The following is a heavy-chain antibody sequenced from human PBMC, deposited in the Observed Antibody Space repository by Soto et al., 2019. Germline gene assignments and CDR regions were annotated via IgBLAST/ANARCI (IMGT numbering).Heavy chain of an antibody. CDR1: GGSTSSVGHY. V-gene: IGHV4-31*03. CDR3: ARESGGYDSSTRYGLDV. CDR2: IYYSGST. D-gene: IGHD6-25*01. Sequence: SETLSLTCSVSGGSTSSVGHYWTWIRQQPGKGLEWIGYIYYSGSTDYNPSLKSRVTISVDRSKNQFSLNLSSVTAADTAIYYCARESGGYDSSTRYGLDVWGQGPTVTVSS. J-gene: IGHJ6*02.